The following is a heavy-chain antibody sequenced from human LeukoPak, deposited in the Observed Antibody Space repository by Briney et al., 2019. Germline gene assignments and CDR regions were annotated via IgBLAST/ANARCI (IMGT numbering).Heavy chain of an antibody. Sequence: GGSLRLSCAASGFTFSDYDMSWIRQAPGKGLEWVSYISSSGSPVYYADSVKGRFTISRDNAKNSLHLQMDSLRAEDTAVYYCARDALSDSWGQGTLVTVSS. J-gene: IGHJ5*01. CDR2: ISSSGSPV. CDR3: ARDALSDS. D-gene: IGHD3-10*01. CDR1: GFTFSDYD. V-gene: IGHV3-11*01.